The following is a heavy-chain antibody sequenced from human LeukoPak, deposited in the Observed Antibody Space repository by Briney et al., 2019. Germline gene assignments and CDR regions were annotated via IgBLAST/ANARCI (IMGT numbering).Heavy chain of an antibody. CDR2: IYPGDSDT. V-gene: IGHV5-51*01. D-gene: IGHD6-6*01. CDR3: ARQFKAAPGVNDY. J-gene: IGHJ4*02. CDR1: GYSFTNYW. Sequence: GESLKISCKGSGYSFTNYWVGWVRQMPGKGLEWMGIIYPGDSDTRYSPSFQGQVTISADKSISTAYLQWSSLKASDTAMYYCARQFKAAPGVNDYWGQGTLVTVSS.